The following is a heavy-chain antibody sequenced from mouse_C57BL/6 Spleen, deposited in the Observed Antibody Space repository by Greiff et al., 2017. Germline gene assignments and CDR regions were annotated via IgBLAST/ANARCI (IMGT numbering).Heavy chain of an antibody. CDR1: GYAFSSSW. Sequence: QVQLKESGPELVKPGASVKISCKASGYAFSSSWMNWVKQRPGKGLEWIGRIYPGDGDTNYNGKFKGKATLTADKSSSTAYMQLSSLPSEDSAVYFCAREDYYAMDYWGQGTSVTVSS. CDR3: AREDYYAMDY. J-gene: IGHJ4*01. V-gene: IGHV1-82*01. CDR2: IYPGDGDT.